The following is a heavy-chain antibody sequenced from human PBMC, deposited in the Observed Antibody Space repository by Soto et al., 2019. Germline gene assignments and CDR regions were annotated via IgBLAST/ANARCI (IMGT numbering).Heavy chain of an antibody. CDR2: INNDGSIT. CDR3: ATDGSHAQHI. J-gene: IGHJ6*02. Sequence: GGSLRLSCTASGFSFSSTWMHWVRHAPGKGLVWVSHINNDGSITSYADSVMGRFTISRDNAKNTVYLQMNSLRVEDTAMYYCATDGSHAQHIWGQGTTVTVSS. CDR1: GFSFSSTW. V-gene: IGHV3-74*01. D-gene: IGHD1-1*01.